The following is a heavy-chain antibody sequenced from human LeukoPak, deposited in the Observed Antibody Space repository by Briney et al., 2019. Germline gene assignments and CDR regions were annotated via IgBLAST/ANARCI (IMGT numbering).Heavy chain of an antibody. Sequence: PGGSLRLSCVGSGFTFRSHAMSWVRQAPEKGLEFVSGIYENGGTTYYADSVKGRFSISRDNSKNTLYLQMDSLRGEDTAVYYCARGTAGYHSSYFDYWGQGTLVTVSS. CDR1: GFTFRSHA. CDR3: ARGTAGYHSSYFDY. V-gene: IGHV3-23*01. J-gene: IGHJ4*02. CDR2: IYENGGTT. D-gene: IGHD3-16*02.